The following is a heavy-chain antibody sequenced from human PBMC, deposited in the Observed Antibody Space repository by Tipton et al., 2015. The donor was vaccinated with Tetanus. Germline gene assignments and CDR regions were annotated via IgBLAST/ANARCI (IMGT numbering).Heavy chain of an antibody. J-gene: IGHJ5*02. CDR2: IYFEGST. D-gene: IGHD3-10*01. V-gene: IGHV4-39*02. Sequence: TLSLTCTVSGGSISDKKYYWGWIRQPPGKGLEWIASIYFEGSTYYSPSLKSRVTIAVETSQNVFSLRLTSGTAADTAVYYCARHLYGYWFDPWGQGALVTVSS. CDR1: GGSISDKKYY. CDR3: ARHLYGYWFDP.